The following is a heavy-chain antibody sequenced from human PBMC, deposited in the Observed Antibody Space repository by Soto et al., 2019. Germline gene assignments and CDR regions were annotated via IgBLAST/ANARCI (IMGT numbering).Heavy chain of an antibody. CDR1: GGSISSYY. Sequence: SETLSLTCTVSGGSISSYYWSWIRQPPGKGLEWIGYIYYSGSTNYNPSLKSRVTISVDTSKNQFSLKLSSVTAADTAVYYCAREPMAASGVFDYWGQGTLVTVSS. J-gene: IGHJ4*02. D-gene: IGHD2-8*01. CDR2: IYYSGST. V-gene: IGHV4-59*01. CDR3: AREPMAASGVFDY.